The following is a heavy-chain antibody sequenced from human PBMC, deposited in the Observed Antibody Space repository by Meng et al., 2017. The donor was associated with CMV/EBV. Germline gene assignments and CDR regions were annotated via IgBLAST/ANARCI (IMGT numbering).Heavy chain of an antibody. CDR1: GFTFSSYS. CDR2: ISSSSSYI. CDR3: ARVVDCSSTSCYKGLDY. Sequence: GESLKISCAASGFTFSSYSMNWVRQAPGKGLEWVSSISSSSSYIYYADSVKGRFTISRDNAKNSLYLQMNSLRAEDTAMYYCARVVDCSSTSCYKGLDYWGQGTLVTVSS. J-gene: IGHJ4*02. D-gene: IGHD2-2*02. V-gene: IGHV3-21*01.